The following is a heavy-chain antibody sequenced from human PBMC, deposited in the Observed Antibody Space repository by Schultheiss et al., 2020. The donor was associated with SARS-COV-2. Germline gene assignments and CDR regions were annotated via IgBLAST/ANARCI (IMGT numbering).Heavy chain of an antibody. CDR1: GGSFSGYY. Sequence: GGSLRLSCAVYGGSFSGYYWSWIRQPPGKGLEWVSAISGSGGITYYADSVKGRFTISRDNSKNTLYLQMNSLRAEDTAVYYCASDQYYDFWSGWPTVDYWGQGTLVTVSS. J-gene: IGHJ4*02. D-gene: IGHD3-3*01. V-gene: IGHV3-23*01. CDR3: ASDQYYDFWSGWPTVDY. CDR2: ISGSGGIT.